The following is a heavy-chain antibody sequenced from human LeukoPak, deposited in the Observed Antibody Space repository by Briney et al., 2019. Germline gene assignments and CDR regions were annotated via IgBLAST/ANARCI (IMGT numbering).Heavy chain of an antibody. V-gene: IGHV3-30*04. CDR1: GFIFSTYA. CDR3: VRGDRRCTINNCYFSFDY. D-gene: IGHD2-8*01. J-gene: IGHJ4*02. CDR2: ISFDGSNK. Sequence: GRSLRLSCTASGFIFSTYAIHWVRQAPGKGLEWVAVISFDGSNKYYADSVKGRFTISRDNSKDTLFLQMDSLRAEDTAVFYCVRGDRRCTINNCYFSFDYWGQGTLVTVSS.